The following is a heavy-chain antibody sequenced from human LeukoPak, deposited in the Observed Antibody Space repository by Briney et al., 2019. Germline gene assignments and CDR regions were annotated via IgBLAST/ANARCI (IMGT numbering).Heavy chain of an antibody. CDR1: GFTFISYA. CDR2: ISYDGSEK. J-gene: IGHJ4*02. D-gene: IGHD3-22*01. Sequence: GGSLRLSCAASGFTFISYAMHWVRQAPGKGLEWVAVISYDGSEKYYADSVKGRFTISRDNSKNTLYLQMNSLRAEDTAVYYCAKATGGSDYQILSDYWGQGTLVTVSS. V-gene: IGHV3-30*04. CDR3: AKATGGSDYQILSDY.